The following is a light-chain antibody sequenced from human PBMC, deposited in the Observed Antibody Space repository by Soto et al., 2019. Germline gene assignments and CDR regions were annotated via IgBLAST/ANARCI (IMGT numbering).Light chain of an antibody. V-gene: IGKV1-5*01. CDR1: QSISSW. Sequence: DIQMTQSPSTLSASVGDRVTITCRASQSISSWLAWYQQKPGKAPKLLIYDASSLGSGVPSRFSGSGSGTEFTLTISSLQPDDFATYYCQQYNSYWITFGQGTRLEIK. CDR3: QQYNSYWIT. J-gene: IGKJ5*01. CDR2: DAS.